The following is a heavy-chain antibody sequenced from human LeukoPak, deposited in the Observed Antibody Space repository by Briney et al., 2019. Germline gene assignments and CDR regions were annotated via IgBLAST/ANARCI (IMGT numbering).Heavy chain of an antibody. D-gene: IGHD5-18*01. CDR1: GFTFSSYW. Sequence: GGSLRLSCAASGFTFSSYWLHWVRQAPGKGLVWVSRINSDGRSTNYADSVKGRFTISRDNAKNTLYLQMNSLRAEDTAVYYCARDCGYSYGYGGWGQGTLVTVSA. V-gene: IGHV3-74*01. J-gene: IGHJ4*02. CDR2: INSDGRST. CDR3: ARDCGYSYGYGG.